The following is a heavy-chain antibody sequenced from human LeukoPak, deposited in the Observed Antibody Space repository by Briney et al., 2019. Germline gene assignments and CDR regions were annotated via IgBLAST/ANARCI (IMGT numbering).Heavy chain of an antibody. CDR1: GFTFSSYA. D-gene: IGHD3-10*01. J-gene: IGHJ4*02. Sequence: GGSLRLSCAASGFTFSSYAMSWVRQAPGKGLEWVLVISGSGGSTYYADSVKGRFTISRDNSKNTLYLQMNSLRAEDTAVYYCAKGTMVRGFDYWGQGTLVTVSS. CDR3: AKGTMVRGFDY. V-gene: IGHV3-23*01. CDR2: ISGSGGST.